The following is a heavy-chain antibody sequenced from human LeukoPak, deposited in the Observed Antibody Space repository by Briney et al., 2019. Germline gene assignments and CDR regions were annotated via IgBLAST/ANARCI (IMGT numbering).Heavy chain of an antibody. J-gene: IGHJ6*04. V-gene: IGHV3-53*01. CDR2: IYSGGST. Sequence: GGSLRLSCAASGFTVSSNYMSWVRQAPGKGLEWVSVIYSGGSTYYADSVKGRFTISRDNSKNTLYLQMNSLRAEDTAVYYCARDREGKDDVGGSYRYLYRYYAMDVWGKGTTVTVST. CDR3: ARDREGKDDVGGSYRYLYRYYAMDV. CDR1: GFTVSSNY. D-gene: IGHD3-16*02.